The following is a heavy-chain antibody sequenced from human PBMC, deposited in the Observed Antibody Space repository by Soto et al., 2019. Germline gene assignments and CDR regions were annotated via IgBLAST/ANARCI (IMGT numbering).Heavy chain of an antibody. Sequence: SETLSLTCTVFGGSVSSYYWTWIRQPPGKGLEWIGYAHYSGTTNYSPSLRGRVIMSVDTSKNQFSLKLNSVTAADAAVYYCATGSANSTSDAFDVWDRGTVVTVS. CDR3: ATGSANSTSDAFDV. V-gene: IGHV4-59*02. CDR2: AHYSGTT. CDR1: GGSVSSYY. J-gene: IGHJ3*01. D-gene: IGHD2-15*01.